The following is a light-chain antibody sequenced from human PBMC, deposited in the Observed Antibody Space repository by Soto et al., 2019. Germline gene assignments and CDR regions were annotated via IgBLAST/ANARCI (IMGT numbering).Light chain of an antibody. CDR2: PAA. CDR3: EQSYSTPYT. Sequence: DIQMTQSPSSLSSSVGDRVTITCRASQSISSYLNWYQQKPGKAPKLLIYPAARLKSGVPSRLSGSGSGTDVMLSISSLQPEDFATYCCEQSYSTPYTVGEGTKLEIK. V-gene: IGKV1-39*01. J-gene: IGKJ2*01. CDR1: QSISSY.